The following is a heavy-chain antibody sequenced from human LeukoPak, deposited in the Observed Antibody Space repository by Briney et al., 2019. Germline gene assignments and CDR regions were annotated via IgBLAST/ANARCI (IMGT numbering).Heavy chain of an antibody. J-gene: IGHJ4*02. CDR1: GFTFSSYG. CDR2: INWNGGST. V-gene: IGHV3-20*04. Sequence: GGSLRLSCAASGFTFSSYGMSWVRQAPGKGLEWVSGINWNGGSTGYADSVKGRFTISRDNAKNSLYLQMNSLRVEDTAVYYCARDAAYGYDRFDYWGQGTQVTVSS. CDR3: ARDAAYGYDRFDY. D-gene: IGHD5-18*01.